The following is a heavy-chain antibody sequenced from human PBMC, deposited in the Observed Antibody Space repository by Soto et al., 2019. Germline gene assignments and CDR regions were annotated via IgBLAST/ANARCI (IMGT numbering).Heavy chain of an antibody. D-gene: IGHD1-1*01. Sequence: SETLSLTCTVSGASMSSGGYYWSWIRQPPGKGLEWIGYIYYSGSTNYNPSLKSRVTISVDTSKNQFSLKLSSVTAADTAVYYCARRYGYSFDYWGQGTLVTVSS. CDR1: GASMSSGGYY. V-gene: IGHV4-61*08. J-gene: IGHJ4*02. CDR2: IYYSGST. CDR3: ARRYGYSFDY.